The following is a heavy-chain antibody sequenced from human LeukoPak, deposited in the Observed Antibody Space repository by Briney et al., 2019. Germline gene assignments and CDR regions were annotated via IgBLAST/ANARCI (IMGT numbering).Heavy chain of an antibody. Sequence: PGGSLRLSCAASGFTFISYGMHWVRQAPGKGLEWVALIWYDGSNKYYADSVKGRFTISRDNSKNTLYLQMISLRAEDTAVYYSAKGDSGYDLWTYYYMDVWGKGTTVTVSS. D-gene: IGHD3/OR15-3a*01. J-gene: IGHJ6*03. CDR3: AKGDSGYDLWTYYYMDV. V-gene: IGHV3-33*06. CDR2: IWYDGSNK. CDR1: GFTFISYG.